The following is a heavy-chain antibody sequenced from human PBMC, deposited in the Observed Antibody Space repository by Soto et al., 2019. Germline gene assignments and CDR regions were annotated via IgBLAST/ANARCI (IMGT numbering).Heavy chain of an antibody. V-gene: IGHV1-46*01. Sequence: ASVKVSCKASGYTFTSYYMHWVRQAPGQGLEWMGIINPSGGSTSYAQKFQGRVTMTRDTSTSTVYMELSSLRSEVTAVYYCDGSYYALLLLSYWGQGTLVTVS. CDR2: INPSGGST. J-gene: IGHJ4*02. D-gene: IGHD1-26*01. CDR1: GYTFTSYY. CDR3: DGSYYALLLLSY.